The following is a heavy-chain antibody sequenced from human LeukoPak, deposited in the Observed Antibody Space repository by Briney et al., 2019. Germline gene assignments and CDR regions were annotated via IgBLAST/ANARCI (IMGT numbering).Heavy chain of an antibody. CDR1: GGTFSSYA. V-gene: IGHV1-69*13. D-gene: IGHD3-3*01. Sequence: ASVKVSCKASGGTFSSYAISWVRQAPGQGLEWMGGIIPIFGTANYAQKFQGRVTITADESTSTAYMELCSLRSEDTAVYYCARYDFWSGYYYAVDYWGQGTLVTVSS. CDR2: IIPIFGTA. CDR3: ARYDFWSGYYYAVDY. J-gene: IGHJ4*02.